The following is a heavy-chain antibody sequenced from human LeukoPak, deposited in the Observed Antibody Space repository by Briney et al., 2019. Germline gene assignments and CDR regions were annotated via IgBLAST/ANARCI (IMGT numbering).Heavy chain of an antibody. Sequence: PGRSLRLSCAASGFTFSSYGKHWVRQAPGKGLEWVAVIWYDGSNKYYADSVKGRFTISRDNSKNTLYLQMNSLRAEDTAVYYCARDRVGARHRYFDYWGQGTLVTVSS. CDR1: GFTFSSYG. J-gene: IGHJ4*02. CDR2: IWYDGSNK. CDR3: ARDRVGARHRYFDY. D-gene: IGHD1-26*01. V-gene: IGHV3-33*01.